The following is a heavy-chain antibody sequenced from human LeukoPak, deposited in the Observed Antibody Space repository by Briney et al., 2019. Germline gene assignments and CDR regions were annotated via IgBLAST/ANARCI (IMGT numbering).Heavy chain of an antibody. V-gene: IGHV1-46*01. CDR1: GYTFTSYY. J-gene: IGHJ4*02. CDR3: ARDGKYYYDSSGYPLDY. D-gene: IGHD3-22*01. CDR2: INPSGGST. Sequence: GASVKVSCKASGYTFTSYYMHWVRQAPGQGLEWMGIINPSGGSTSYAQKFQGRVTMTRDTSTSTVYMELSSLRSEDTAVYYCARDGKYYYDSSGYPLDYWGQGTLVTVSS.